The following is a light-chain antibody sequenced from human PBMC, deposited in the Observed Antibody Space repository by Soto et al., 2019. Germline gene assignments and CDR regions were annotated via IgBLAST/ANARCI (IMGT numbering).Light chain of an antibody. CDR2: DVT. CDR3: TSYTSTNSYVA. Sequence: QSVLTQPASVSGSPGQSITISCTGTSTDVGGHYYVSWYQQHPGKAPKLIIYDVTDRPSGVSHRFSGSKSGNTASLTISGLQAEDEADYYSTSYTSTNSYVAVGGGTKLTVL. CDR1: STDVGGHYY. J-gene: IGLJ2*01. V-gene: IGLV2-14*03.